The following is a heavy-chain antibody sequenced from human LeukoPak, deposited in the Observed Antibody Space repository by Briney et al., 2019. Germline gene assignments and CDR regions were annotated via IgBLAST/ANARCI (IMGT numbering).Heavy chain of an antibody. J-gene: IGHJ4*02. Sequence: PGRSLRLSCAASGFTFSNYAMHWVRQAPGKGLEWVAVISYDGSNKYYADSVKGRFTISRDNSKNTLYMPMNSLRAEDTAVYYCVRDRYDFWSGYYPFDYWGQGTLVTVSS. CDR3: VRDRYDFWSGYYPFDY. V-gene: IGHV3-30*01. CDR2: ISYDGSNK. CDR1: GFTFSNYA. D-gene: IGHD3-3*01.